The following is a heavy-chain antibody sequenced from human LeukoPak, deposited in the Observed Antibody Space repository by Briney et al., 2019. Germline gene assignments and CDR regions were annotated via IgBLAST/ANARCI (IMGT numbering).Heavy chain of an antibody. V-gene: IGHV4-59*01. D-gene: IGHD1-1*01. CDR1: GGSISSYY. Sequence: SETLSLTCTVPGGSISSYYWSWIRQPPGKGLEWIGYIYYSGSTNYNPSLKSRVTISVDTSKNQFSLKLSSVTAADTAVYYCARVLGNDLHIDYWGQGTLVTVSS. CDR3: ARVLGNDLHIDY. J-gene: IGHJ4*02. CDR2: IYYSGST.